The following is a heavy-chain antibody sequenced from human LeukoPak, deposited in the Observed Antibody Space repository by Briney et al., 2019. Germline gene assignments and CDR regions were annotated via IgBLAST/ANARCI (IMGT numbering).Heavy chain of an antibody. CDR3: AKNPPPPRGYTGWYYLDY. Sequence: PGASLRLSCAASGFTFSNCAMSWVRQAPGKGLEWISTISGSGGSTYNADSVKGRFSISRDNSKNTLYLQMNSLRAEDTAVYYCAKNPPPPRGYTGWYYLDYWGQGTLVTVSS. J-gene: IGHJ4*02. CDR2: ISGSGGST. D-gene: IGHD6-13*01. CDR1: GFTFSNCA. V-gene: IGHV3-23*01.